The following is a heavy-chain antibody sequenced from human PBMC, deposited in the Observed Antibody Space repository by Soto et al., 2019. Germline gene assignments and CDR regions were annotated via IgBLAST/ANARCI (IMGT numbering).Heavy chain of an antibody. D-gene: IGHD2-15*01. V-gene: IGHV5-10-1*01. CDR2: IDPSDSYT. CDR3: AINVCRGGSCYSRSFYYGMEV. CDR1: RDSFTSYW. Sequence: GESLKISCKGSRDSFTSYWISWVRQMPGKGLEWMGRIDPSDSYTNYSPSFQGHVTISADKSISTAYLQRSSLKASDTAMYYCAINVCRGGSCYSRSFYYGMEVWGQGTTVTVPS. J-gene: IGHJ6*02.